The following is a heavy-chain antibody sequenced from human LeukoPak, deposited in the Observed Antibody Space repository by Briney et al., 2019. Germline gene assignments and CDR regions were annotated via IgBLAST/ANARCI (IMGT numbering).Heavy chain of an antibody. CDR3: AYASAVAGTFFDY. Sequence: SQSLSLTCAISGDSVSSNSAAWNWIRQSPSRGLEWLGRTYYRSKWYNDYAVSVKSRITINPDTSKNQLSLQLNSVTPEDTAVYYCAYASAVAGTFFDYWGQGTLVTVSS. J-gene: IGHJ4*02. D-gene: IGHD6-19*01. CDR2: TYYRSKWYN. V-gene: IGHV6-1*01. CDR1: GDSVSSNSAA.